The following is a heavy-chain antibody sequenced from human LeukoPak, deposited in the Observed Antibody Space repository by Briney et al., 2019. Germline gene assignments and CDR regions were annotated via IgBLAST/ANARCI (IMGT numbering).Heavy chain of an antibody. CDR1: GGSISSYY. Sequence: SETLSLTCTGSGGSISSYYWSWVRQPPGKGLEWIGYFYYSESTDYNPSLKSRVTISVDTSKNQLSLKLSFVTAADTAVYYCARHNDDSSAFDIWGQGTMVTVSS. CDR2: FYYSEST. V-gene: IGHV4-59*08. J-gene: IGHJ3*02. D-gene: IGHD4-11*01. CDR3: ARHNDDSSAFDI.